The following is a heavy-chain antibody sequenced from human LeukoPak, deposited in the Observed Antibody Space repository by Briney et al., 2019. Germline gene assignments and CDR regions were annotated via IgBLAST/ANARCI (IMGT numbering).Heavy chain of an antibody. J-gene: IGHJ4*02. CDR3: ASSWGSAIDF. D-gene: IGHD3-16*01. Sequence: GGSLRLSCAASGFTVSSNYMSWVRQPPGKGLEWVANINQDGSEIYYVDSVKGRFTVSTDNAKNSLYLQMTSLRAEDTAVYYCASSWGSAIDFWGQGTLVTVSS. CDR1: GFTVSSNY. V-gene: IGHV3-7*01. CDR2: INQDGSEI.